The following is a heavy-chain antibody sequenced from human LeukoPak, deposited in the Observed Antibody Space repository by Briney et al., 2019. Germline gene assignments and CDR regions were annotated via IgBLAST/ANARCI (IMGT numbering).Heavy chain of an antibody. D-gene: IGHD2-2*01. CDR3: XXXXRSVXVXPAXXYXDY. Sequence: PSETLSLTCTVSGGSISSSSYYWSWIRQPPGKGLEWIGEINHSGSTNYNPSLKSRVTISVDTSKNQFSLKLSSVTAADTAVYYCXXXXRSVXVXPAXXYXDYWGQ. J-gene: IGHJ4*02. CDR1: GGSISSSSYY. V-gene: IGHV4-39*07. CDR2: INHSGST.